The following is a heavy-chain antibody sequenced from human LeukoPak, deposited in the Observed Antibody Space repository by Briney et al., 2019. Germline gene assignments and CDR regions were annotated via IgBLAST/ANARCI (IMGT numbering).Heavy chain of an antibody. CDR1: GGTFSSYA. CDR2: IIPILGIA. J-gene: IGHJ4*02. Sequence: SVKVSCKASGGTFSSYAISWVRQAPGQGLEWMGRIIPILGIANYAQKFQGRVAITADKSTSTAYMELSSLRSEDTAVYYCARDVSDIFGVVPFDYWGQGTLVTVSS. V-gene: IGHV1-69*04. CDR3: ARDVSDIFGVVPFDY. D-gene: IGHD3-3*01.